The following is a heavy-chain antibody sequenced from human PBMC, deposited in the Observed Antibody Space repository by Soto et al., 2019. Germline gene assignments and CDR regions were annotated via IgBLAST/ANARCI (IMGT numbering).Heavy chain of an antibody. CDR2: IYYSGGT. CDR1: GGSISGSSSY. Sequence: PSETLSLTCTVSGGSISGSSSYWGWIRQPPGKGLEWIGSIYYSGGTYSNPSLKSRLTISVDTSKNQFSLNLSSVIAADTAVYYCAGLFGDYVSYWGQGTLVTVSS. J-gene: IGHJ4*02. CDR3: AGLFGDYVSY. V-gene: IGHV4-39*01. D-gene: IGHD4-17*01.